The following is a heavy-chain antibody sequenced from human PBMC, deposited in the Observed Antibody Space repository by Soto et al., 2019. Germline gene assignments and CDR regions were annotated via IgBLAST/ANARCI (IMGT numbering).Heavy chain of an antibody. V-gene: IGHV3-15*01. D-gene: IGHD3-22*01. J-gene: IGHJ4*02. CDR3: TKVSEVTMIVVVIPPY. CDR2: IKSKTDGGTT. Sequence: GGSLRLSCAASGFTFSNAWMSWVRQAPGKGLEWVGRIKSKTDGGTTDYAAPVKGRFTISRDDSKNTLYLQMNSLKTEDTAVYYCTKVSEVTMIVVVIPPYWGQGTLVTVSS. CDR1: GFTFSNAW.